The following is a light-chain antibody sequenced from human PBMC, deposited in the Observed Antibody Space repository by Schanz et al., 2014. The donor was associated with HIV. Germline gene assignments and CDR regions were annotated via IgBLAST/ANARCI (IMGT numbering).Light chain of an antibody. J-gene: IGLJ2*01. V-gene: IGLV2-14*01. CDR3: SSYAHKDTVI. Sequence: QSVLTQPASVSGSLGQAITISCTGTNSDVGNYNYVSWYQQHPGKAPQLMIYEVTKRPSGVSDRFSGSKSGNTASLTVSGLQSEDEADYYCSSYAHKDTVIFGGGTKLTVL. CDR1: NSDVGNYNY. CDR2: EVT.